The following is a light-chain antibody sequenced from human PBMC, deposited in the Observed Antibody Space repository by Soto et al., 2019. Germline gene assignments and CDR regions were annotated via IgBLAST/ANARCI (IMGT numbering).Light chain of an antibody. CDR2: GAS. V-gene: IGKV3-15*01. J-gene: IGKJ1*01. Sequence: EIVMTQSPAHLSLSPGDRATLSCRANQSVRSNLAWYQQRPGQAPRLLIYGASTRAAGVPARFSGSGSGTEFTLTISSLQSEDFAVYYCQQYNNSRWTFGQGTKVDIK. CDR1: QSVRSN. CDR3: QQYNNSRWT.